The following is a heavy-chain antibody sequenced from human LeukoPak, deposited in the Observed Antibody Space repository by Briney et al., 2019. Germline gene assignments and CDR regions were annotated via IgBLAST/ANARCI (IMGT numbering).Heavy chain of an antibody. D-gene: IGHD2-2*01. CDR1: GGSISSSSYY. CDR3: ARGSEYPLDAFDI. V-gene: IGHV4-39*01. Sequence: KPSETLSLTCTVSGGSISSSSYYWGWIRQPPGKGLEWIGSIYYSGSTYYNPSLKSRVTISVDTSKNQFSLKLSSVTAADTAVYYCARGSEYPLDAFDIWGQGTMVTVSS. J-gene: IGHJ3*02. CDR2: IYYSGST.